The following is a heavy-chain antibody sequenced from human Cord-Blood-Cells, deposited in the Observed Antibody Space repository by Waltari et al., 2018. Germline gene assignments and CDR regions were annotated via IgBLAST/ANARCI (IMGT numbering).Heavy chain of an antibody. V-gene: IGHV4-4*07. J-gene: IGHJ4*02. CDR1: GGSISSYY. D-gene: IGHD6-13*01. Sequence: QVQLQASGPGLVKPSETLSLTCPVAGGSISSYYWSWIRQPAGKGLEWIGRIYTSGSTNYNPSLKSRVTMSVDTSKNQFSLKLSSVTAADTAVYYCARVYYSSSWYYFDYWGQGTLVTVSS. CDR2: IYTSGST. CDR3: ARVYYSSSWYYFDY.